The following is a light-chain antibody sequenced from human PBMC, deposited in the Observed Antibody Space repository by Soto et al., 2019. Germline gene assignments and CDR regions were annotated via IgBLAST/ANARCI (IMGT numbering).Light chain of an antibody. CDR2: GAS. J-gene: IGKJ4*01. CDR3: QPYGYPQLP. CDR1: QSISSNY. Sequence: EIVLTQSPGTLSLSPGETVTLSCRASQSISSNYVAWFQHKPGQAPRLLIYGASSRAPGIPERFSGSGSGTDFSLTINRLEPEDSAVFYCQPYGYPQLPFGGGTKVDIK. V-gene: IGKV3-20*01.